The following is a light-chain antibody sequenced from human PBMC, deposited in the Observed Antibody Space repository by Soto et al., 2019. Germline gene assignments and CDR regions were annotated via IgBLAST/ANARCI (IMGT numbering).Light chain of an antibody. CDR3: SSYTSSSAWV. J-gene: IGLJ3*02. V-gene: IGLV1-40*01. CDR2: AND. CDR1: SSNIGAGFD. Sequence: QSVLTQPPSVSGAPGQRLTISCAGTSSNIGAGFDVHWYQQLPGTAPKLLIYANDDRPSGVPDRFSGSTSGTSASLAITGLQAEDEADYYCSSYTSSSAWVFGGGTQLTVL.